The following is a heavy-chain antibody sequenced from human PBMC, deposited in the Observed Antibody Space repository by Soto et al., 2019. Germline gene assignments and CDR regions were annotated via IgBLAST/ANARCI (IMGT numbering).Heavy chain of an antibody. CDR2: IYYSGST. V-gene: IGHV4-39*01. D-gene: IGHD6-13*01. J-gene: IGHJ4*02. CDR3: ARQWSDSSSWVDY. Sequence: SETLSLTCTVSVGSISSSSYYWGWIRQPPGKGLEWIGSIYYSGSTYYNPSLKSRVTISVDTSKNQFSLKLSSVTAADTAVYYCARQWSDSSSWVDYWGQGTLVTVSS. CDR1: VGSISSSSYY.